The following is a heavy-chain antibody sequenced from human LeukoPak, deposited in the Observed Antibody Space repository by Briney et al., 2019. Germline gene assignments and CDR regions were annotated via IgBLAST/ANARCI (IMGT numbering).Heavy chain of an antibody. V-gene: IGHV4-38-2*01. D-gene: IGHD1-26*01. CDR1: GYSVSDTYF. CDR3: ARVGGGYELRGLDY. CDR2: VYHSGTS. J-gene: IGHJ4*02. Sequence: SETLSLTCAVSGYSVSDTYFWGWIRRPPGKGLEWIGSVYHSGTSRYNSSLKSRITMSVDSSKYVFSLNLKSVTAADTAVYYCARVGGGYELRGLDYWGQGILVIVSS.